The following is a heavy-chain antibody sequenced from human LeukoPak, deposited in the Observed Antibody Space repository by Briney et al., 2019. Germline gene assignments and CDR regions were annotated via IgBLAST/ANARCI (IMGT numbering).Heavy chain of an antibody. J-gene: IGHJ3*02. CDR3: ARDRLRYCSSTSCYTGIDAFDI. CDR2: ISSSSSYI. D-gene: IGHD2-2*02. CDR1: GFTFSSYS. V-gene: IGHV3-21*01. Sequence: PGGSLRLSCAASGFTFSSYSMNWVRQAPGKGLEWVSSISSSSSYIYYADSVKGRFTISRDNSKNTLYLQMNSLRAEDTAVYYCARDRLRYCSSTSCYTGIDAFDIWGQGTMVTVSS.